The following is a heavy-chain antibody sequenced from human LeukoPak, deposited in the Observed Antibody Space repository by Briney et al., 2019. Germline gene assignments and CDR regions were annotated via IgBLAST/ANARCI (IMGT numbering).Heavy chain of an antibody. CDR2: INADGSTA. Sequence: GGSLRLSCAASGFSFSSFAMTWVRQAPGKGLVWVSLINADGSTATYADSVKGRFTISRDNARNTLPLQMNSLTIEDTAVYYCVVVVEPPDSDGFDVWGQGTMITVSS. CDR1: GFSFSSFA. V-gene: IGHV3-74*01. CDR3: VVVVEPPDSDGFDV. D-gene: IGHD1-14*01. J-gene: IGHJ3*01.